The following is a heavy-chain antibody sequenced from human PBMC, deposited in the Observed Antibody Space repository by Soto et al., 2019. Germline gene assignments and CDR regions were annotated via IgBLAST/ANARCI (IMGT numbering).Heavy chain of an antibody. J-gene: IGHJ4*02. CDR2: ISYDGSNK. V-gene: IGHV3-30*03. CDR1: GFTFSSYG. CDR3: AGTYGYGGYFDY. D-gene: IGHD5-18*01. Sequence: GGSLRLSCAASGFTFSSYGMHWVRQAPGKGLEWVAVISYDGSNKYYADSVKGRFTISRDNSKNTLNLQMNSLRTEDSAVYYCAGTYGYGGYFDYWGQGTLVTVSS.